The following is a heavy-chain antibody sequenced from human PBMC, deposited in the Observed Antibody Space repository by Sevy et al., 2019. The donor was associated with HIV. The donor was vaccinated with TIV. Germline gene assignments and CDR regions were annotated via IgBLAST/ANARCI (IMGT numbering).Heavy chain of an antibody. J-gene: IGHJ4*02. CDR1: GDSVSNYC. D-gene: IGHD5-12*01. CDR2: IYYSGGT. CDR3: ARGGTRDITTSFFDS. V-gene: IGHV4-59*02. Sequence: SETLSLTCTVSGDSVSNYCWSWIRQPPGKGLEWIGYIYYSGGTYYNPSLKSRVTISVDTSKNQFSLKLSSVTAADTAVYYCARGGTRDITTSFFDSWGQGTLVTVSS.